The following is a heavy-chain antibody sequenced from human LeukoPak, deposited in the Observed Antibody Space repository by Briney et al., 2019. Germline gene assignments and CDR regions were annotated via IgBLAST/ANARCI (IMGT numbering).Heavy chain of an antibody. CDR1: GFTFSSYD. V-gene: IGHV3-13*01. CDR2: IGTAGDT. D-gene: IGHD4-17*01. Sequence: GGSLRLSCAASGFTFSSYDMHWVRQATGKGLEWVSAIGTAGDTYYPGSVKGRFTISRENAKNSLYLQMNSLRAGDTAVYYCARADGDYSFDYWGQGTLVTVSS. J-gene: IGHJ4*02. CDR3: ARADGDYSFDY.